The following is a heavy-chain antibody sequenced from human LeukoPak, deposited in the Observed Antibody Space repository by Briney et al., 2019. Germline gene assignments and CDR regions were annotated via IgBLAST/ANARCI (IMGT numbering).Heavy chain of an antibody. CDR2: ISGSAGKT. Sequence: ETLSLTCTVSGGSISSYYWSWIRQPPGKGLEWVSAISGSAGKTYYADSVKGRFTISRDNSKNTLYLQMNSLRAEDTAVYFCAKVNYYDNGGATWGQGALVTVSS. CDR3: AKVNYYDNGGAT. V-gene: IGHV3-23*01. D-gene: IGHD3-22*01. CDR1: GGSISSYY. J-gene: IGHJ5*02.